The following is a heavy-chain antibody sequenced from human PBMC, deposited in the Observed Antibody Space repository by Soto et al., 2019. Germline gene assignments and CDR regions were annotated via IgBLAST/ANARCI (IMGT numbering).Heavy chain of an antibody. CDR3: GTVWRRGSTGASTHGMDV. V-gene: IGHV1-69-2*01. D-gene: IGHD3-10*01. J-gene: IGHJ6*02. Sequence: ASVKVSCKVFGYTFIDYFVHWVQQSPGKGLEWMGRVDPEDGETIYAEKLQGRVTITADTSTDTAYMELISLTSEDTAVYYCGTVWRRGSTGASTHGMDVWGQGTTVTVSS. CDR1: GYTFIDYF. CDR2: VDPEDGET.